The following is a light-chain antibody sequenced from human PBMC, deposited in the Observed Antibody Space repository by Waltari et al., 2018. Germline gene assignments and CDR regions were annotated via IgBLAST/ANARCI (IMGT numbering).Light chain of an antibody. CDR1: TTDVGGYNY. Sequence: QSALAQPASVSGSPGQSITISCTGTTTDVGGYNYVSWYQQHPGKAPKLLVFAVFTPPSGVANRFSGSKSGNTASLTISGLQPEDESDYYCCSFTSRSTWVFGGGTKLTVL. CDR3: CSFTSRSTWV. CDR2: AVF. V-gene: IGLV2-14*01. J-gene: IGLJ3*02.